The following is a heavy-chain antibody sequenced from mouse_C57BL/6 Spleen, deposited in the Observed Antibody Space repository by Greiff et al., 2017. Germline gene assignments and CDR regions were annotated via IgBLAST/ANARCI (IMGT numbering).Heavy chain of an antibody. V-gene: IGHV5-9-1*02. CDR2: ISSGGDYI. D-gene: IGHD2-3*01. Sequence: EVKLVESGEGLVKPGGSLTLSCAASGFTFSSYAMSWVRQTPEKRLEWVAYISSGGDYIYYADTVQGRFTISRDNARNTLYLQMSSLKSEDTDMYYCTREEVYDGYSWCAYWGQGTLVTVSA. CDR3: TREEVYDGYSWCAY. J-gene: IGHJ3*01. CDR1: GFTFSSYA.